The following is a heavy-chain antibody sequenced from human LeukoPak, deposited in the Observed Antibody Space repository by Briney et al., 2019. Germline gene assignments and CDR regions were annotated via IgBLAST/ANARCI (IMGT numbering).Heavy chain of an antibody. Sequence: ETLSLTCTVSGGSISSYYWSWIRQPPGKGLEWIGYIYYSGSTNYNPSLKSRVTISVDTSKNQFSLRLSSVTASDTAVYYCARVISGNPYYFDYWGQGTLVTVSS. CDR1: GGSISSYY. CDR3: ARVISGNPYYFDY. V-gene: IGHV4-59*08. D-gene: IGHD4-23*01. CDR2: IYYSGST. J-gene: IGHJ4*02.